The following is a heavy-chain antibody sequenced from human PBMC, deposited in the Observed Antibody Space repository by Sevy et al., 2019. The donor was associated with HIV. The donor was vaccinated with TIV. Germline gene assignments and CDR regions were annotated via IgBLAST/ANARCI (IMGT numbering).Heavy chain of an antibody. CDR3: AKGGRVLRFLEWLSPMDYYMDV. D-gene: IGHD3-3*01. CDR2: ISGSGGST. CDR1: GFTFSSYA. V-gene: IGHV3-23*01. Sequence: GGSLRLSCAASGFTFSSYAMSWVRQAPGKGLEWVSAISGSGGSTYYADSVKGRFTISRDNSKNTLYLQMNSLRAEDTAVYYCAKGGRVLRFLEWLSPMDYYMDVWGKGTTVIVSS. J-gene: IGHJ6*03.